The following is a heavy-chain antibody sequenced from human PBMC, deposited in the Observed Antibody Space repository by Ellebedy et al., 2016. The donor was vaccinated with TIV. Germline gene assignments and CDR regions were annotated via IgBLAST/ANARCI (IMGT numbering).Heavy chain of an antibody. Sequence: SETLSLTXTVSGGSISSGGYYWSWVRQHPGKGLEWIGYIYYSGSTYYNPSLKSRVTISIDTSENQFSLKLSSVTAADTAVYYCASDCAAPYVRAFDIWGQGTMVTVSS. CDR2: IYYSGST. CDR1: GGSISSGGYY. D-gene: IGHD6-6*01. V-gene: IGHV4-31*03. CDR3: ASDCAAPYVRAFDI. J-gene: IGHJ3*02.